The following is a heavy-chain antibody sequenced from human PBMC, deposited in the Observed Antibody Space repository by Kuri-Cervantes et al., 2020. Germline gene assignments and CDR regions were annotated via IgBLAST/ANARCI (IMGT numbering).Heavy chain of an antibody. V-gene: IGHV4-39*01. CDR3: ARRDYYDSSGYPNWFDP. J-gene: IGHJ5*02. Sequence: GSLRLSCTVSGGSISSSSYYWGWIRQPPGKGLEWIGSIYYSGSTYYNPSLKSRVTISVDTSKNQFSLKLSSVTAADTAVYYCARRDYYDSSGYPNWFDPWGQGTLVTVSS. D-gene: IGHD3-22*01. CDR2: IYYSGST. CDR1: GGSISSSSYY.